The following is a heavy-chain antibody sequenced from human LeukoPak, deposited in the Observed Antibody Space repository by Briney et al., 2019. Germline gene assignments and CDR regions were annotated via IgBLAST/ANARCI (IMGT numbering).Heavy chain of an antibody. J-gene: IGHJ4*02. CDR2: IDYSGST. CDR3: AREREGPYGYLDY. V-gene: IGHV4-59*12. D-gene: IGHD4-17*01. Sequence: SETLSLTCTVSGGSISIYSWSWIRQPPGKGLEWIGHIDYSGSTNCNPSLKSRVTISVDTSKNQFSLKLSSVTAADTAVYYCAREREGPYGYLDYWGQGTLVTVSS. CDR1: GGSISIYS.